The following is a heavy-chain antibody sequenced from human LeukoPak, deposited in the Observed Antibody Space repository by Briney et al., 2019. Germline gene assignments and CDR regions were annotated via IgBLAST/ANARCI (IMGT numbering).Heavy chain of an antibody. CDR2: ISGSGGST. CDR3: AKDTSDWSGHYLDY. V-gene: IGHV3-23*01. CDR1: GFTFSSYA. Sequence: GGSLRLSCAASGFTFSSYAMSWVRQAPGKGLEWVSAISGSGGSTYYADSVKGRFTISRDNSKNTLYLQMNSLRAEDTAVYYCAKDTSDWSGHYLDYWGQGTLVTVSS. D-gene: IGHD3-3*01. J-gene: IGHJ4*02.